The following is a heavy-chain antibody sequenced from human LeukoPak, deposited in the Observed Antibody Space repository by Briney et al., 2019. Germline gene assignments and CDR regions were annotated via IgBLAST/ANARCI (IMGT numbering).Heavy chain of an antibody. CDR3: ARRWGNIVGVTYEY. CDR2: SYYTGST. V-gene: IGHV4-39*01. Sequence: SETLSLTCTISGSSITSVSHYWGWIRQPPGKGLEWIVDSYYTGSTYYSPSLRSRVTMSVHTSENQFSLRLNSVTAVDTAVYYCARRWGNIVGVTYEYWGQGTLVTVSS. J-gene: IGHJ4*02. D-gene: IGHD3-16*01. CDR1: GSSITSVSHY.